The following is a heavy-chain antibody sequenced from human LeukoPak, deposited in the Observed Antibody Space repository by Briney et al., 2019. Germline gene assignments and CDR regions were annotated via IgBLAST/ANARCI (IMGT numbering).Heavy chain of an antibody. V-gene: IGHV1-18*01. CDR3: ARDRISSALLGEQQAYYYGMDV. CDR2: ISAYNGNK. J-gene: IGHJ6*02. Sequence: ASVKVSCKASGYTFTSYGISWVRQAPGQGLEWMGWISAYNGNKNYAQKLQGRVTMTTDTSTSTAYMELRSLRSDDTAVYYCARDRISSALLGEQQAYYYGMDVWGQGTTVTVSS. CDR1: GYTFTSYG. D-gene: IGHD6-13*01.